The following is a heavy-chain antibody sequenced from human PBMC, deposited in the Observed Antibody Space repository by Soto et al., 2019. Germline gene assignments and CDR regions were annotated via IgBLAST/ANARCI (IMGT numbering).Heavy chain of an antibody. V-gene: IGHV1-2*04. CDR1: GYTFAGYY. Sequence: VSVKVSCKASGYTFAGYYMHWVRQAPGQGLEWMGWTNPNSGGTNYAQKFQGWVTMTRDTSISTAYMELSRLRSDDTAVYYCARGFYYDRSGYYRKYFDNWGQGTLVTVSS. CDR3: ARGFYYDRSGYYRKYFDN. J-gene: IGHJ4*02. CDR2: TNPNSGGT. D-gene: IGHD3-22*01.